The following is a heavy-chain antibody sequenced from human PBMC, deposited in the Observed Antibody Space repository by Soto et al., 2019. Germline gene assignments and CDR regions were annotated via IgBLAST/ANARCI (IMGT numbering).Heavy chain of an antibody. CDR2: ISYDGGNK. V-gene: IGHV3-30-3*01. D-gene: IGHD3-10*01. CDR3: ARGEVEVSGRYYIGMYYFDY. CDR1: GFTFSSYA. Sequence: QVPLVESGGGVVQPGRSLRLSCAASGFTFSSYAMHWVRPAPGKGLEWVAVISYDGGNKYYADSVKGRFTISRDNSKNTLSLQMNSRIAEDTAVYYCARGEVEVSGRYYIGMYYFDYWGQGSLGTVSS. J-gene: IGHJ4*02.